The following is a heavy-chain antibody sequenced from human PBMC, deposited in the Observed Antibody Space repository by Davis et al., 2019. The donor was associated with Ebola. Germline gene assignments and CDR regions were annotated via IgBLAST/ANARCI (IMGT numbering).Heavy chain of an antibody. V-gene: IGHV4-59*08. Sequence: MPSETLSLTCTVSGGSISSYYWSWIRQPPGKGLEWIGYIYYSGSTNYNPSLKSRVTISVDTSKNQFSLKLSSVTAADTAVYYCARLWETYYYDSSGYYMAYGAFDIWGQGTMVTVSS. CDR3: ARLWETYYYDSSGYYMAYGAFDI. D-gene: IGHD3-22*01. J-gene: IGHJ3*02. CDR1: GGSISSYY. CDR2: IYYSGST.